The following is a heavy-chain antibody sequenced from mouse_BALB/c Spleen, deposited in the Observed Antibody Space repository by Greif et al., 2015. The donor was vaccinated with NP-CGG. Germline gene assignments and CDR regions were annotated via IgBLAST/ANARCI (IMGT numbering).Heavy chain of an antibody. CDR2: IWAGGHT. CDR1: GFSLTRYG. CDR3: ARDTLSLLRLLYYSMDY. D-gene: IGHD1-2*01. J-gene: IGHJ4*01. Sequence: QVQLKQSGPGRVAPSQSLSITCTVCGFSLTRYGVHWVCQPPGKGLEWLGVIWAGGHTHYNSALMSRLSISKDNSMSQVFLKMNSLQTDDTAMYYFARDTLSLLRLLYYSMDYWGQRTSVTVSS. V-gene: IGHV2-9*02.